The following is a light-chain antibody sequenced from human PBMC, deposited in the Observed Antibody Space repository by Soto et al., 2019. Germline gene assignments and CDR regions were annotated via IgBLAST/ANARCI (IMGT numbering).Light chain of an antibody. CDR1: SSDVGGYNY. CDR2: EVS. J-gene: IGLJ1*01. V-gene: IGLV2-14*01. Sequence: QSALTQPASVSGSPGQSITISCTGTSSDVGGYNYVSWYQQHPGKAPKLMIYEVSNRPSGVSNRFSGSKSVNTASLTISWLQAEDEADYYCSSYTSSTSYVFGAGTKLTVL. CDR3: SSYTSSTSYV.